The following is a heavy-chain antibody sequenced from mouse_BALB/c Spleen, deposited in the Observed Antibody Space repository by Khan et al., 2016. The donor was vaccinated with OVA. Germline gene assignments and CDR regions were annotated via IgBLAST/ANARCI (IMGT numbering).Heavy chain of an antibody. CDR2: INTYTGEP. V-gene: IGHV9-3-1*01. Sequence: VQLKQSGPELKKPGETVKISCKASGYTFTNYGMNWVKQAPGKGLKWMGWINTYTGEPTYADDFKGRFVFSLETSASTAYLQINNLKNEDTATYFCASGGYWYFDVWGAGTTVTVSS. CDR1: GYTFTNYG. CDR3: ASGGYWYFDV. D-gene: IGHD1-1*02. J-gene: IGHJ1*01.